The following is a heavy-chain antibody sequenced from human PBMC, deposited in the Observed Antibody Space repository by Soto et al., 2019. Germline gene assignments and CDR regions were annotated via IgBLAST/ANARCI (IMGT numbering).Heavy chain of an antibody. CDR3: ARVTYYYDSSGSGMDV. CDR1: GGSISSGDYY. J-gene: IGHJ6*02. V-gene: IGHV4-30-4*01. CDR2: IYYSGST. D-gene: IGHD3-22*01. Sequence: SETLSLTCTVSGGSISSGDYYWSWIRQPPGKGLEWIGYIYYSGSTYYNPSLKSRVTISVDTSKNQFSLKLSSVTAADTAVYYCARVTYYYDSSGSGMDVWGQGTTALVSS.